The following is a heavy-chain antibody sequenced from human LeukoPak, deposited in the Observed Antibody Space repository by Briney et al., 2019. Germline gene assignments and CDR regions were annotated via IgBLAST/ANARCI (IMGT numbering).Heavy chain of an antibody. J-gene: IGHJ3*02. CDR2: IYHSGST. CDR3: ARTVQLERRNAFDI. V-gene: IGHV4-38-2*02. CDR1: GYSISSGYY. Sequence: SXTLSLTCTVSGYSISSGYYWGWIRQPPGKGLEWIGSIYHSGSTYYNPSLKSRVTISVDTSKNQFSLKLSSVTAADTAVYYCARTVQLERRNAFDIWGQGTMVTVSS. D-gene: IGHD1-1*01.